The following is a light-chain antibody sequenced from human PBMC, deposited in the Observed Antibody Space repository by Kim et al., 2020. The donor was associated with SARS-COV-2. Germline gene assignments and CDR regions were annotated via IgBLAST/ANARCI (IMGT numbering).Light chain of an antibody. V-gene: IGKV3-20*01. Sequence: SPGERATLSCRASQSVSSSYLAWYQQKPGQPPRVLMYGASTRATGIPDRFSGSGSGTDFTLTISRLEPEDVAIYYCQQYGSSPPAFGQGTKVDIK. J-gene: IGKJ1*01. CDR1: QSVSSSY. CDR2: GAS. CDR3: QQYGSSPPA.